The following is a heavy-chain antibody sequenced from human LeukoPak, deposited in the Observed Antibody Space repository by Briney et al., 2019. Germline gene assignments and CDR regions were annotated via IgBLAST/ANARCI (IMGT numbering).Heavy chain of an antibody. Sequence: PGGSLRLSCAASGFTFSSYWMHWVRQAPGKGLVWVSRINTDGSSTTYADSVKGRFTISRDNAKNTLYLQVNSLRAEDTAVYYCARMTTVLNFDYWGQGTLVTVSS. CDR2: INTDGSST. J-gene: IGHJ4*02. V-gene: IGHV3-74*01. D-gene: IGHD4-23*01. CDR3: ARMTTVLNFDY. CDR1: GFTFSSYW.